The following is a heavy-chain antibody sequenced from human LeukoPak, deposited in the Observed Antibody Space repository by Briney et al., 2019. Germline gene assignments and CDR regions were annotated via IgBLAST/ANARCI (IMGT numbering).Heavy chain of an antibody. Sequence: QASETLSLTCTVSGGSISSYYWSWIRQPLGKGLEWIGYIYYSGSTNYNPSLKSRVTISVDTSKNQFSLKLSSVTAADTAVYYCAREERPYIAVAGTIYFQHWGQGTLVTVSS. J-gene: IGHJ1*01. CDR2: IYYSGST. CDR1: GGSISSYY. V-gene: IGHV4-59*01. D-gene: IGHD6-19*01. CDR3: AREERPYIAVAGTIYFQH.